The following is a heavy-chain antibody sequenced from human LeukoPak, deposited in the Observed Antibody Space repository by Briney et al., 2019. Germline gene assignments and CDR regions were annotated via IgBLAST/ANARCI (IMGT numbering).Heavy chain of an antibody. D-gene: IGHD1-26*01. CDR2: INPNSGGT. V-gene: IGHV1-2*02. J-gene: IGHJ4*02. CDR3: ARISPNSGSYPVVDY. CDR1: GYTFTGYY. Sequence: ASVKVSCKASGYTFTGYYMHWVRQAPGQGREWMGWINPNSGGTNYAQKFQGRVTMTRDTSISTAYMELSRLRSDDTAVYYCARISPNSGSYPVVDYWGQGTLVTVSS.